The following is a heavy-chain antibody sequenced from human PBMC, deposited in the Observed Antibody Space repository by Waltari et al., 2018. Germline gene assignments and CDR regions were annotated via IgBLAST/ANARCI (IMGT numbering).Heavy chain of an antibody. CDR2: IYWDDDK. Sequence: QITLKESGPTLVKPTQTLTLTCTFSGFSPRTSGVGVGWIRQPPGKALEWLAAIYWDDDKRYSPSLKSRRTITKDTSKNQVVLTMSNMDPVDTATYYCAHRPDFWGGYFFDYWGQGSLITVSS. D-gene: IGHD3-3*01. CDR3: AHRPDFWGGYFFDY. CDR1: GFSPRTSGVG. J-gene: IGHJ4*02. V-gene: IGHV2-5*02.